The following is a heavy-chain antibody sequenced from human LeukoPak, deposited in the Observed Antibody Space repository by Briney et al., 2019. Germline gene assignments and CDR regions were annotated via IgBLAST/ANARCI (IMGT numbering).Heavy chain of an antibody. CDR2: ISGSGGST. V-gene: IGHV3-23*01. J-gene: IGHJ4*02. CDR1: GFTFSSYA. D-gene: IGHD6-19*01. CDR3: AKAARTNPPVAGILDY. Sequence: GGSLRLSCAASGFTFSSYAMSWVRQAPGQGLEWVSAISGSGGSTYYADSVKGRFTISRDNSKNTLYLQMNSLRAEDTAVYYCAKAARTNPPVAGILDYWGQGTLVTVSS.